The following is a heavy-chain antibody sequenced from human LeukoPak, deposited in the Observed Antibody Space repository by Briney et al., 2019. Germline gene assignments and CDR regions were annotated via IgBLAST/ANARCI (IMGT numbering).Heavy chain of an antibody. D-gene: IGHD3-22*01. CDR1: GGSISNYY. Sequence: SETLSLTCTVSGGSISNYYWSWIRQPPGKGLEWIGYIYYSGSTNYNPSLKGRVTISVDTSKNQFSLKLSSVTAADTAVYYCAGDSYYDSGAPPYGMDVWGQGTTVTVSS. CDR2: IYYSGST. V-gene: IGHV4-59*01. J-gene: IGHJ6*02. CDR3: AGDSYYDSGAPPYGMDV.